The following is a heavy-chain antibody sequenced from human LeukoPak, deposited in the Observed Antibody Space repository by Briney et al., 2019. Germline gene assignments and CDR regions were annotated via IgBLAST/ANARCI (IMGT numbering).Heavy chain of an antibody. Sequence: GGSLRLSCAASGFTFGSYGMSWVRQAPGKGLEWVSGINWNGGSTGYADSVKGRFTISRDNAKNSLYLQMNSLRAEDTALYYCARVAEGWNDSDYWGQGTLVTVSS. CDR2: INWNGGST. J-gene: IGHJ4*02. V-gene: IGHV3-20*04. CDR1: GFTFGSYG. D-gene: IGHD1-1*01. CDR3: ARVAEGWNDSDY.